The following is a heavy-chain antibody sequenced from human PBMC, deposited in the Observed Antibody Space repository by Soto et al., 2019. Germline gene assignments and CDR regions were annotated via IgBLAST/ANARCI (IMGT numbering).Heavy chain of an antibody. CDR3: APKKSTIFGAADYGMDV. CDR2: MNPNSGNT. V-gene: IGHV1-8*01. J-gene: IGHJ6*02. CDR1: GYTFTSYD. D-gene: IGHD3-3*01. Sequence: ASVKLSCKASGYTFTSYDINWERHATGQGLEWMGWMNPNSGNTGYAQNVQGRVTMTRNTSISTAYMEQSSLRAEATHVYYCAPKKSTIFGAADYGMDVWGQVPTVTV.